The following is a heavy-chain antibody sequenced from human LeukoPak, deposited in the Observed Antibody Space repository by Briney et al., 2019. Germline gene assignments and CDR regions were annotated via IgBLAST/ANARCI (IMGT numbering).Heavy chain of an antibody. CDR1: GYSFTSYW. D-gene: IGHD6-6*01. CDR3: ARHAEGQLQQSGYYGLVV. J-gene: IGHJ6*04. V-gene: IGHV5-10-1*01. CDR2: IDPSDSYT. Sequence: PGESLKISCKASGYSFTSYWISWVRQMPGKGLVWMGRIDPSDSYTNYSPSSQGHVTTSAAKSISTDDLQWSSLKAADTAMYDCARHAEGQLQQSGYYGLVVGGKGPTDRVST.